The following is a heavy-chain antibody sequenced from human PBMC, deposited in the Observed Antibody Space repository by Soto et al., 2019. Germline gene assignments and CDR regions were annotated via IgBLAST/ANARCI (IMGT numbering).Heavy chain of an antibody. Sequence: EVQLVETGGDLIQPGGSLRLSCAASGFTVSSDSMTWVRQAPGKGLEWISIIYSDNNTDYADSVKGRFSISRDTSKNILYLQMNSLRAEDTADYYFARHYSAMGVWGQGTTVTVSS. CDR3: ARHYSAMGV. CDR1: GFTVSSDS. V-gene: IGHV3-53*02. CDR2: IYSDNNT. J-gene: IGHJ6*02.